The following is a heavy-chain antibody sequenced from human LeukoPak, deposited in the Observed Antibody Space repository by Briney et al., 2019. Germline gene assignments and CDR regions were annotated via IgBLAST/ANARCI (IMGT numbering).Heavy chain of an antibody. CDR2: LSGSGGGT. D-gene: IGHD2-21*01. CDR3: AKRSVVIRVILVGFHKEAYYFDS. CDR1: GITLSNYG. J-gene: IGHJ4*02. Sequence: PGGSLRLSCAVSGITLSNYGMSWVRQAPGKGLEWVAGLSGSGGGTNYADSVKGRFTISRDNAKNTLYLQMNSLRAEDTAVYFCAKRSVVIRVILVGFHKEAYYFDSWGQGALVTVSS. V-gene: IGHV3-23*01.